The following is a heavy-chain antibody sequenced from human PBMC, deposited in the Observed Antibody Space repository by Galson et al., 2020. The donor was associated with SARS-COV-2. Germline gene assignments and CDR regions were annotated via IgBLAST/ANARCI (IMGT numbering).Heavy chain of an antibody. Sequence: QLGESLKISCAASGFTVSSNYMSWVRQAPGKGLEWVSVIYSGGSTYYADSVKGRFIISRDNSKNTLYLQMNSLRAEDTAVYYCARDLGVAGGMDVWGQGTTVTVSS. V-gene: IGHV3-53*01. J-gene: IGHJ6*02. CDR3: ARDLGVAGGMDV. CDR1: GFTVSSNY. CDR2: IYSGGST. D-gene: IGHD2-15*01.